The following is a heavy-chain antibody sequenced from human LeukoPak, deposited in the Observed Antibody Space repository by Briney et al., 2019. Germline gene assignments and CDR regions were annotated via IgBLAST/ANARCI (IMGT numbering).Heavy chain of an antibody. Sequence: GASVKVSCKASGYTFTGYYMHWVRQAPGQGLEWMGWINPNSGGTNYAQKFQGRVTMTRDTSISTAYMELSRLRSDDTAVYYCARDHSGYSYGYSSYYWGQGTLVTVSS. D-gene: IGHD5-18*01. CDR3: ARDHSGYSYGYSSYY. V-gene: IGHV1-2*02. CDR2: INPNSGGT. J-gene: IGHJ4*02. CDR1: GYTFTGYY.